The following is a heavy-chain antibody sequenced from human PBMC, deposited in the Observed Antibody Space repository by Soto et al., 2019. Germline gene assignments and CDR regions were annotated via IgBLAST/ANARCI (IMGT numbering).Heavy chain of an antibody. D-gene: IGHD2-21*01. V-gene: IGHV4-39*01. CDR2: MYSDGPT. Sequence: PETLSLSCPMSGDAITYINNYWVWIRQRPGIGLEWIANMYSDGPTFYNPSLKSRVAMXXXXSXNXFXLXXASVTXTDTAVYYCTTVVIPGTRHMD. CDR3: TTVVIPGTRHMD. J-gene: IGHJ6*03. CDR1: GDAITYINNY.